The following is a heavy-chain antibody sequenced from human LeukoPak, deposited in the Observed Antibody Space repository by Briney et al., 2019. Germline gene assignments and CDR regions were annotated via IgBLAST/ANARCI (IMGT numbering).Heavy chain of an antibody. CDR1: GFTVGSNS. CDR3: ARVSEYSSSDGMDV. CDR2: IYSGGST. J-gene: IGHJ6*02. D-gene: IGHD6-6*01. V-gene: IGHV3-66*01. Sequence: GGSLRLSCAASGFTVGSNSMSWVRQAPGKGLEWVSVIYSGGSTYYGDSVKGRFTISRDNSKNTLYLQMNSLRAEDTAVYHCARVSEYSSSDGMDVWGQGTTVTVSS.